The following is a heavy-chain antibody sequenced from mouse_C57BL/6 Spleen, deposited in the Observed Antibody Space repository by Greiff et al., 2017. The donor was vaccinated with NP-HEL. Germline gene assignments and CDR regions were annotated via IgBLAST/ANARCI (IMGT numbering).Heavy chain of an antibody. CDR2: IHPNSGST. J-gene: IGHJ1*03. CDR3: ARGGSYYGSSGWYFDV. CDR1: GYTFTSYW. Sequence: VQLQQPGAELVKPGASVKLSCKASGYTFTSYWMHWVKQRPGQGLEWIGMIHPNSGSTNYNEKFKSKATLTVDKSSSTAYMQLSSLTSEDSAVYYCARGGSYYGSSGWYFDVWGTGTTVTVSS. D-gene: IGHD1-1*01. V-gene: IGHV1-64*01.